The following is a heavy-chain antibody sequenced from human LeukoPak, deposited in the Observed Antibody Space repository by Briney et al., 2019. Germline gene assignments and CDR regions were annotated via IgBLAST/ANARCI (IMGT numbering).Heavy chain of an antibody. Sequence: ASVKVSCKASGGTFNNYAINWVRQAPGQGLEWMGGIILIFGSSNYAQKFQGRVTITADESTTTAYMELSSLRSEDTAVYYCAGGTVGEGPFDLWGQGTKVTVS. CDR1: GGTFNNYA. J-gene: IGHJ3*01. CDR2: IILIFGSS. CDR3: AGGTVGEGPFDL. D-gene: IGHD3-10*01. V-gene: IGHV1-69*13.